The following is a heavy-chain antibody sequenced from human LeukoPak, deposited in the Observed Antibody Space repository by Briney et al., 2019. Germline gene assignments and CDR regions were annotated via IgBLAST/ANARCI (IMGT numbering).Heavy chain of an antibody. CDR1: GYTFTSYD. CDR2: MNPNSGNT. J-gene: IGHJ4*02. Sequence: GASVKVSCKASGYTFTSYDINWVRQATGQGLEWMGWMNPNSGNTGYAQKLQGRVTMTTDTSTSTAYMELRSLRSDDTAVYYCARDGISGLPDSSSWYGFQPIDYWGQGTLVTVSS. V-gene: IGHV1-8*01. CDR3: ARDGISGLPDSSSWYGFQPIDY. D-gene: IGHD6-13*01.